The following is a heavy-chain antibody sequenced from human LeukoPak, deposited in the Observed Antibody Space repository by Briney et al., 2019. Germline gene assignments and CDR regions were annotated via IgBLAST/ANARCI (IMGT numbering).Heavy chain of an antibody. CDR2: MNPNSGNT. V-gene: IGHV1-8*03. CDR3: ARRKYSAYDLIDY. D-gene: IGHD5-12*01. J-gene: IGHJ4*02. Sequence: GASVKVSCKASGYTFTNYDINWVRQATGQGLEWMGWMNPNSGNTGYAQKFQGRVTITRNTSISTAYMELSSLRSEDTAVYYCARRKYSAYDLIDYWGQGTLVTVSS. CDR1: GYTFTNYD.